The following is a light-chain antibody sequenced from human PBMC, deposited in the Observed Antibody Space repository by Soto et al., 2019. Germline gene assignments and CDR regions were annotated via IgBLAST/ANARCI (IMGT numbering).Light chain of an antibody. V-gene: IGKV3-15*01. CDR3: QHRNNWPLT. J-gene: IGKJ4*01. CDR1: QSVSLS. Sequence: EIVLTQSPATLSVSLGDSATLSCRAGQSVSLSLAWYQMRPGQPPRLLIYGASTRATDIPARFRGTGSGTDFTLTISSLQSEDFAVYFCQHRNNWPLTFGGGTKVDI. CDR2: GAS.